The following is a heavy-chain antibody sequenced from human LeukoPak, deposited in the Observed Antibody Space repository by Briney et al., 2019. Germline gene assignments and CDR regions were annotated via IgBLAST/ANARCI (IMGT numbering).Heavy chain of an antibody. CDR2: IYTSGST. CDR3: ARRARVITMIVVVTKGWFDP. CDR1: GGSISSGSYY. J-gene: IGHJ5*02. V-gene: IGHV4-61*02. D-gene: IGHD3-22*01. Sequence: SETLSLTCTVSGGSISSGSYYWNWIRQPAGKGLEWIGRIYTSGSTNYNPSLKSRVTISVDTSKNQFSLKLSSVTAADTAVYYCARRARVITMIVVVTKGWFDPWGQGTLVTVSS.